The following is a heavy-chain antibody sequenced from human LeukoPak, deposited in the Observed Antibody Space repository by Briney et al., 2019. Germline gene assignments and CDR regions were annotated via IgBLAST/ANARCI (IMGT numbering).Heavy chain of an antibody. CDR1: GGSISSYY. CDR2: IYCSGST. Sequence: PSETLSLTCTVSGGSISSYYWSWIRQPPGKGLEWIGYIYCSGSTNYNPSLKSRVTISVDTSKNQFSLKLSSVTAADTAVYYCARRLAVAGVDAFDIWGQGTMVTVSS. V-gene: IGHV4-59*01. D-gene: IGHD6-19*01. J-gene: IGHJ3*02. CDR3: ARRLAVAGVDAFDI.